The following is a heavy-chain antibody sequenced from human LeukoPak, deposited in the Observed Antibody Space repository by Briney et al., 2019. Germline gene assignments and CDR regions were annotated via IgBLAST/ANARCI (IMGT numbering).Heavy chain of an antibody. J-gene: IGHJ6*02. V-gene: IGHV1-69*13. CDR3: ARMGIAAAGTPSGDYYYGMDV. D-gene: IGHD6-13*01. CDR1: GGTFSSYA. Sequence: SVKVSCKASGGTFSSYAISWVRQAPGQGLEWMGGIIPIFGTANYAQKFQGRVTITADESTSTAYMELSSLRSEDTAVYYCARMGIAAAGTPSGDYYYGMDVWGQGTTVTVSS. CDR2: IIPIFGTA.